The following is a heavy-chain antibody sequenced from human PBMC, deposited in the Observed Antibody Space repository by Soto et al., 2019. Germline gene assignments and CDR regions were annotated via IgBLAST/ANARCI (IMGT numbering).Heavy chain of an antibody. CDR2: INPASGNT. V-gene: IGHV1-46*01. CDR3: ARDLAAGDH. Sequence: QVQLVQSGAEVKKPGASVKLSCRTSGYTFTHYYIHRVRHAPGQGLQWLAIINPASGNTNYAQDFQGRVTLTMDTSTTTYYTELSGLRAEDTASFYCARDLAAGDHWGQGTLVTFSS. CDR1: GYTFTHYY. J-gene: IGHJ4*02. D-gene: IGHD6-25*01.